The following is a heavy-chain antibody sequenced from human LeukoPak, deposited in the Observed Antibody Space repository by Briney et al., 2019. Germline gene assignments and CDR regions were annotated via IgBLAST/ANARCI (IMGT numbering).Heavy chain of an antibody. J-gene: IGHJ4*02. V-gene: IGHV3-30*02. CDR1: GFTFSSYG. CDR2: IWYDGSNK. CDR3: AGSYDTSGYLDY. Sequence: GGSLRLSCAASGFTFSSYGMHWVRQAPGKGLEWVAFIWYDGSNKYYADSVKGRLTISRDNSKNTLYLQMNSLRAEDTAVYYCAGSYDTSGYLDYWGQGTLVTVSS. D-gene: IGHD3-22*01.